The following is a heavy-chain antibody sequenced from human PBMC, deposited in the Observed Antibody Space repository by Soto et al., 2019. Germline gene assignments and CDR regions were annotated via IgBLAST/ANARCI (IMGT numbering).Heavy chain of an antibody. CDR3: AKETIFGGTIDY. CDR2: ISGSGGST. J-gene: IGHJ4*02. D-gene: IGHD3-3*01. V-gene: IGHV3-23*01. CDR1: GFTFSSYA. Sequence: EVQLLESGGGLVQPGGSLRLSCAASGFTFSSYAMSWVRQAPGKGLEWVSAISGSGGSTYYADSVKGRFTISRDNSKNTLYLQMNSLRAEVTAVYCCAKETIFGGTIDYWGQGTLVTVSS.